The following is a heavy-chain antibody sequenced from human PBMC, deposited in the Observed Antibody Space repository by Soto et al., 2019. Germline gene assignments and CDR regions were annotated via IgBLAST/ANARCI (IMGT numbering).Heavy chain of an antibody. CDR1: GFTFSSYA. CDR2: IRQSGSGK. V-gene: IGHV3-7*01. J-gene: IGHJ5*02. CDR3: ARDGPSLKRLGPQSNWFDP. Sequence: PGGSLRLSCAASGFTFSSYAMSWVRQAPGKGLEWVSDIRQSGSGKYYADSVKGRFTISRDNAKNSLYLQMNSLRAEDTAVYYCARDGPSLKRLGPQSNWFDPWGQGTLVTVS. D-gene: IGHD6-19*01.